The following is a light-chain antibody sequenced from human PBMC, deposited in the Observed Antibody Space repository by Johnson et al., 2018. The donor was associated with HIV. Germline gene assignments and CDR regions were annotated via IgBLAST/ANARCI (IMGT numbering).Light chain of an antibody. V-gene: IGLV1-51*02. Sequence: QSVLTQPPSVSAVPGQKVTISCSGSSSNIGDNYVSWYQQLPGTAPKLLIYENNKRPSGIPDRFSGSKSGTSATLGITGLQTGDEADYYCGTWTSSLSRYVFDPGTKVTVL. J-gene: IGLJ1*01. CDR1: SSNIGDNY. CDR2: ENN. CDR3: GTWTSSLSRYV.